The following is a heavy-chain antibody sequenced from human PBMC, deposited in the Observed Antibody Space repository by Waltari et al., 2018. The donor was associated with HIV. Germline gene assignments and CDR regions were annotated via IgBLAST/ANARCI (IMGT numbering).Heavy chain of an antibody. J-gene: IGHJ4*02. CDR3: ARPVDCTSTTCTGPFDY. Sequence: QVQLHQWGAGLLKPSETLSLTCAVYGESFSHYYWSWIRQPPGKGLEWIGAIDHRGRTKFNTSLKSRVTMSAEKSKNQLSLKLSSVTAADTAVYFCARPVDCTSTTCTGPFDYWGQGNLVTVST. CDR2: IDHRGRT. D-gene: IGHD6-13*01. V-gene: IGHV4-34*01. CDR1: GESFSHYY.